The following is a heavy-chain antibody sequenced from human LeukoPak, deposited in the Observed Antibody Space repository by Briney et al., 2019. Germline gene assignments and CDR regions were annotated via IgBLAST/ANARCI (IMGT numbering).Heavy chain of an antibody. Sequence: SETLSLTCPVSGDSISSSSDFWGWVRQPSGKGLEWIGEINHSGSTNYNPSLKSRVTISVDTSKNQFSLKLSSVTAADTAVYYCARGRVSSWYLRYYYYMDVWGKGTTVTVSS. J-gene: IGHJ6*03. CDR3: ARGRVSSWYLRYYYYMDV. CDR1: GDSISSSSDF. CDR2: INHSGST. D-gene: IGHD6-13*01. V-gene: IGHV4-39*07.